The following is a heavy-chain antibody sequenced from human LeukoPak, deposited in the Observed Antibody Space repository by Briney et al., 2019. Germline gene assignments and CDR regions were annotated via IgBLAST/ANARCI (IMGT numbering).Heavy chain of an antibody. J-gene: IGHJ4*02. CDR2: ISGSGGST. Sequence: PGGSLRLSCAASGFTFSSYAMSWVRQAPGKGLEWVSAISGSGGSTYYADSVKGRFTISRDNSKNTLYLQMNSLRAEDTAVYYCAKIGVSPLPISSGWYGGFDYWGQGTLVTVSS. D-gene: IGHD6-19*01. CDR1: GFTFSSYA. V-gene: IGHV3-23*01. CDR3: AKIGVSPLPISSGWYGGFDY.